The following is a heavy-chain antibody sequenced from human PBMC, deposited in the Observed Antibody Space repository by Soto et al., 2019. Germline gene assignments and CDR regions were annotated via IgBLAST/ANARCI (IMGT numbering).Heavy chain of an antibody. CDR3: ARRGPYCSGGSRYSRYTWFDP. Sequence: PSETLSLTCAVYGGSFSGYYWSWIRQPPGKGLEWIGEINHTGSTNNNPSLRGRVTISVNTSKYQFSLKLSSVTAADTAVYYCARRGPYCSGGSRYSRYTWFDPWGQGTLVTVSS. CDR2: INHTGST. V-gene: IGHV4-34*01. CDR1: GGSFSGYY. J-gene: IGHJ5*02. D-gene: IGHD2-15*01.